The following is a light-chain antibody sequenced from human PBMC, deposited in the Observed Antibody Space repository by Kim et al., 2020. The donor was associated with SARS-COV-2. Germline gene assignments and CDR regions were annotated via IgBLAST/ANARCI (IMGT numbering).Light chain of an antibody. CDR1: QGISSSS. J-gene: IGKJ1*01. V-gene: IGKV3-20*01. CDR2: RTS. CDR3: HQYDLPPWT. Sequence: LPGERAPPSCRASQGISSSSVAWYHSKPGQAPRHLIYRTSNRATGIPDRFSGSGSETDFTLSISRLEPEDFAVFYCHQYDLPPWTFGQGTKVDIK.